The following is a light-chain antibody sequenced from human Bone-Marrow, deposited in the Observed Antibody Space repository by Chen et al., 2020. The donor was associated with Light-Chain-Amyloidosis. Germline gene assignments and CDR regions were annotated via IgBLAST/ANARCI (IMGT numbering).Light chain of an antibody. Sequence: YELTQPHPASVSPGQTASITCSEEKLRNTYACWYQQKPGQSPVLVIYQDNKRPSGIPERFSGSNSGNTATLNISGAQATDEADYYCQTWDASIFVFGPGTKVTV. CDR1: KLRNTY. J-gene: IGLJ1*01. V-gene: IGLV3-1*01. CDR3: QTWDASIFV. CDR2: QDN.